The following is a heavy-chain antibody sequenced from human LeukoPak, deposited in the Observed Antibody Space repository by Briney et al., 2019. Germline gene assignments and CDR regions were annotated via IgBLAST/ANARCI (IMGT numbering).Heavy chain of an antibody. CDR1: GFTFSSYA. CDR3: AKDESGWGVFHSRRWFDP. J-gene: IGHJ5*02. V-gene: IGHV3-23*01. D-gene: IGHD6-19*01. CDR2: ISGSGGST. Sequence: GGSLRLSCAASGFTFSSYAMSWVRQAPGKGLEWVSAISGSGGSTYYADSVKGRFTISRDNSKNTLYLQMNSLRAEDTAVYYCAKDESGWGVFHSRRWFDPWGQGTLVTVSS.